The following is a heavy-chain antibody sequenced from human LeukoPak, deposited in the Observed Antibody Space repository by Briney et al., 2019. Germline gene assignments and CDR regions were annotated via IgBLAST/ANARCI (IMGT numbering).Heavy chain of an antibody. J-gene: IGHJ6*02. CDR2: ISYDGDNK. D-gene: IGHD3-10*01. CDR1: GFTFSSYG. Sequence: PGGSLRLSCAASGFTFSSYGMHWVRQAPGKGLEWGAVISYDGDNKYYAHSVKGRFTISRDNSKNTLFLQMNSLRAEDTAVYYCAKGLTGVYYYYGMDVWGQGTTVTVSS. CDR3: AKGLTGVYYYYGMDV. V-gene: IGHV3-30*18.